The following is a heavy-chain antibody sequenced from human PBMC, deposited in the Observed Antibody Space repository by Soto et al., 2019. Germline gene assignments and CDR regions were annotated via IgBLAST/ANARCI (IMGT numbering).Heavy chain of an antibody. CDR1: GGSISSCSYY. J-gene: IGHJ5*02. Sequence: PSETLSLTCTVSGGSISSCSYYWGWIRQPPGQGLEWIGYIYYSGSTNYNPSLKGRVTISVDTSKNQFSLKLSSVTAADTAVYYCARLVKLYKPKGVRWFDPWGQGTLVTVSS. CDR2: IYYSGST. CDR3: ARLVKLYKPKGVRWFDP. V-gene: IGHV4-61*05. D-gene: IGHD1-1*01.